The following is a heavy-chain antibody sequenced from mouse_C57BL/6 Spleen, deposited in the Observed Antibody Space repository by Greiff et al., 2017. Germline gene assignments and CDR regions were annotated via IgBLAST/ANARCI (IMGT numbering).Heavy chain of an antibody. V-gene: IGHV2-2*01. CDR3: ARPMVTTTYCYAMDY. Sequence: VMLVESGPGLVQPSQSLSITCTVSGFSLTSYGVHWVRQSPGKGLEWLGVIWSGGSTDYNAAFISRLSISKDNSKSQVFFKMNSLQADDTAIYYCARPMVTTTYCYAMDYWGQGTSVTVSS. J-gene: IGHJ4*01. CDR2: IWSGGST. CDR1: GFSLTSYG. D-gene: IGHD2-2*01.